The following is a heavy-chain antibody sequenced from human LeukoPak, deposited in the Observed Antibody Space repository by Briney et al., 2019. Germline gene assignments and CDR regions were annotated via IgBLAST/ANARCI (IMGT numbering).Heavy chain of an antibody. V-gene: IGHV3-7*01. CDR2: IKEDGSEN. CDR3: ARLKMDTGYRPFDI. D-gene: IGHD5-18*01. J-gene: IGHJ3*02. Sequence: RSGGSLRLSCAASGFTFTTYWMTWVRQAPGKGLEWVANIKEDGSENSYVDSVKGRFTISRDNAKNSLYLQMNSLRAEDTAVYYCARLKMDTGYRPFDIWGQGTMVTVSS. CDR1: GFTFTTYW.